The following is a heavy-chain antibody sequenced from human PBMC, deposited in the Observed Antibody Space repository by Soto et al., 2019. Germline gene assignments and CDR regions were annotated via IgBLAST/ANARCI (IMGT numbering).Heavy chain of an antibody. D-gene: IGHD4-17*01. CDR1: GFTFNSYS. V-gene: IGHV3-21*01. J-gene: IGHJ4*02. CDR2: ISSSSSYI. CDR3: AREGGGYGAYFDY. Sequence: EVQLVESGGGLVKPGGSLRLSCAASGFTFNSYSINWVRQAPGKGLEWVSTISSSSSYIYYADSVKGRFTISRDNAKNLLYLQMNSLRAEDTAVYYCAREGGGYGAYFDYWGQGTLVTVSS.